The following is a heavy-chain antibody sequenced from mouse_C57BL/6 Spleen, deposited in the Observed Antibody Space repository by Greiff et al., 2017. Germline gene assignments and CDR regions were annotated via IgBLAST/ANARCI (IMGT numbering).Heavy chain of an antibody. CDR2: ISYDGSN. CDR3: ASGGYYGSSYIYFDY. CDR1: GYSITSGYY. D-gene: IGHD1-1*01. J-gene: IGHJ2*01. V-gene: IGHV3-6*01. Sequence: EVQRVESGPGLVKPSQSLSLTCSVTGYSITSGYYWNWIRQFPGNKLEWMGYISYDGSNNYNPSLKNRISITRDTSKNQFFLKLYSVTTEDTATYYCASGGYYGSSYIYFDYWGQGTTLTVSS.